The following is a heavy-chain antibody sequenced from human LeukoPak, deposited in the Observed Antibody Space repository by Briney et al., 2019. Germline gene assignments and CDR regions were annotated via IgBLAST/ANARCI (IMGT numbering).Heavy chain of an antibody. V-gene: IGHV3-7*01. J-gene: IGHJ5*02. CDR2: IKQDGSET. CDR3: ARGRKVPAAMGNWFDP. Sequence: PGGSLRLSCAASGFTFGSHWMSWVRQTPGKGLEWVANIKQDGSETYYVDSVKGRFTISRDNAKNSLFLQMSILRVEDTAVYYCARGRKVPAAMGNWFDPWGQGTLVTVSS. D-gene: IGHD2-2*01. CDR1: GFTFGSHW.